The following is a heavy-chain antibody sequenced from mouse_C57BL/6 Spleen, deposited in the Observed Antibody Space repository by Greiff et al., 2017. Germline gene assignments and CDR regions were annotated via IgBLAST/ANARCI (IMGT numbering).Heavy chain of an antibody. CDR2: SRNKANDYTT. D-gene: IGHD2-5*01. CDR1: GFTFSDFY. J-gene: IGHJ1*03. V-gene: IGHV7-1*01. Sequence: EVKLVESGGGLVQSGRSLRLSCATSGFTFSDFYMEWVRQAPGKGLEWIAASRNKANDYTTEYSASVKGRFIVSRDTSQSILYLQMNALRAEDTAIYYCARDSNYGYFDVWGTGTTVTVSS. CDR3: ARDSNYGYFDV.